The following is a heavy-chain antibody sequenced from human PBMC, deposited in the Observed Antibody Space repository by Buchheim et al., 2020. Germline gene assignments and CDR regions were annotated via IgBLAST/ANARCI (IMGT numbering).Heavy chain of an antibody. CDR1: GFSFSVYS. Sequence: DVQLVESGGGLVQPGGSLRLSCAASGFSFSVYSMNWVRQAPGKGLEWISYISSGGDATLQYADSVRGRFTVSRDNVKNSLYLQMNNLRDEDTAVYYCVRDDYNSPRFWGQGTL. V-gene: IGHV3-48*02. D-gene: IGHD4-11*01. CDR3: VRDDYNSPRF. CDR2: ISSGGDATL. J-gene: IGHJ4*02.